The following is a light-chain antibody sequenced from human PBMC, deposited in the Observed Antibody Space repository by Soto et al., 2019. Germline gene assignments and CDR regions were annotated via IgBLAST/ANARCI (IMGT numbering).Light chain of an antibody. Sequence: EIVLTQSPGSLSWSPGERATLSCRASQSVSSTFFAWYQQRPGQAPRLLMYGASSRATGIPERFSGSGSGTDFTLTISRLEPEDFGVYYCQQFESSLTFGQGTKVEIK. CDR3: QQFESSLT. CDR1: QSVSSTF. CDR2: GAS. J-gene: IGKJ1*01. V-gene: IGKV3-20*01.